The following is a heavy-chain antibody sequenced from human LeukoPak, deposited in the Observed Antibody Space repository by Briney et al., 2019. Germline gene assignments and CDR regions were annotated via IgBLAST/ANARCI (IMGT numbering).Heavy chain of an antibody. D-gene: IGHD2-2*02. CDR2: IYHSGST. V-gene: IGHV4-30-2*01. CDR1: GGSISSGGYY. CDR3: ARVYYCSSTSCYTQTDDY. Sequence: TLSLTCTVSGGSISSGGYYWSWIRQPPGKGLEWIGYIYHSGSTYYNPSLKSRVTISVDRSKNQFSLKLSSVTAADTAVYYCARVYYCSSTSCYTQTDDYWGQGTLVTVSS. J-gene: IGHJ4*02.